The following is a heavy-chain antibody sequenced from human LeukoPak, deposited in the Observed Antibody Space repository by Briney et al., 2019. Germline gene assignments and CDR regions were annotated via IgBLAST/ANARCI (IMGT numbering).Heavy chain of an antibody. V-gene: IGHV3-30*02. CDR1: EYSFTSYW. CDR2: IRSDGSNK. J-gene: IGHJ6*02. CDR3: ARDFGVYYGMDV. D-gene: IGHD2-8*01. Sequence: GESLKISCKASEYSFTSYWIGWVRQAPGKGLEWVAFIRSDGSNKYYADSVKGRFTVSRDNSKNTLYLQMNSLRAEDTAVYYCARDFGVYYGMDVWGQGTTVTVSS.